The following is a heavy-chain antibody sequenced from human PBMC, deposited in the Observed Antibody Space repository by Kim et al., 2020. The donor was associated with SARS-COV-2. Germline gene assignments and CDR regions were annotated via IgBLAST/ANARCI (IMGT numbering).Heavy chain of an antibody. CDR2: ST. V-gene: IGHV4-34*09. CDR3: ARAGYGMDV. J-gene: IGHJ6*02. Sequence: STYYYPSLKSRVTISVDTSKNQFSLKLSSVPAADTAVYYCARAGYGMDVWGQGTTVTVSS.